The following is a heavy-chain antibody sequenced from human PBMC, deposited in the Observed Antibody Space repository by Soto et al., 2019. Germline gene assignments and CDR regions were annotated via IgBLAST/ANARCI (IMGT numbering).Heavy chain of an antibody. D-gene: IGHD5-18*01. CDR2: IYYSGST. Sequence: TVCLTFTVSLGSISSGGYYCICIRGRPVKGLDWIGYIYYSGSTYYNPSLKSRVTISVDTSKNQFSLKLSSVTAADTAVYYCARVYSAARPKSSWFEPWGQGTLVTVSS. V-gene: IGHV4-31*03. J-gene: IGHJ5*02. CDR1: LGSISSGGYY. CDR3: ARVYSAARPKSSWFEP.